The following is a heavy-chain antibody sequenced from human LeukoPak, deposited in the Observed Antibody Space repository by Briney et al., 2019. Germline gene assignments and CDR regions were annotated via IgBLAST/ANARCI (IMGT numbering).Heavy chain of an antibody. CDR2: VKGDEIST. CDR1: GFTFSDFW. CDR3: ATGPYSAFEM. D-gene: IGHD2-21*01. Sequence: GGSLRLSCAASGFTFSDFWMHWVRQAPGGGLMWVSRVKGDEISTLYADSVKGRFTIPRDNAKNTLYLQMNSLRADDTALYYCATGPYSAFEMWGQGTMVTVSS. V-gene: IGHV3-74*01. J-gene: IGHJ3*02.